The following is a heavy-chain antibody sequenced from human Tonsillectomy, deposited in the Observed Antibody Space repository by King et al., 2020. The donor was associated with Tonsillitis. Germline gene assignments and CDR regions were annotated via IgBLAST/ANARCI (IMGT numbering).Heavy chain of an antibody. CDR2: INPNSDGT. V-gene: IGHV1-2*04. Sequence: QLVQSGAEVKKPGASVKVSCKASGYTFTGYYMHWVLHAPGQGLECMGWINPNSDGTNIAQRFQGWVTMTRDTSISTAYMELSRRRADDTAVYYCARGESAFDIWGQGTMVTVSS. J-gene: IGHJ3*02. CDR3: ARGESAFDI. CDR1: GYTFTGYY.